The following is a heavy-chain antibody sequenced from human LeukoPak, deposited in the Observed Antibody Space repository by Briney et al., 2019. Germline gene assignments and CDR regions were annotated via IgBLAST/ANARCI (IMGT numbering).Heavy chain of an antibody. Sequence: SETLSLTCTVSGGSICSHYWSWIRQPPGKGLEWIGYIYYSGSTNYNPSLKSRVTISVDTSKNQFSLKLSSVTAADTAVYYCARLDIVVGDAFDIWGQGTMVTVSS. CDR2: IYYSGST. V-gene: IGHV4-59*11. CDR1: GGSICSHY. J-gene: IGHJ3*02. CDR3: ARLDIVVGDAFDI. D-gene: IGHD2-15*01.